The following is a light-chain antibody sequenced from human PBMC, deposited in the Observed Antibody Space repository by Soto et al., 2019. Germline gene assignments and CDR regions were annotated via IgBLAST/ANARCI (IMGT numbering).Light chain of an antibody. J-gene: IGLJ2*01. V-gene: IGLV1-47*01. CDR2: RND. CDR3: AVWDNSLNGVA. Sequence: QSVLTQTPSASGTPGQRITISCSGSNSNMGRNYVYWYQQVPGTAPKLLMYRNDVRPSGVPDRFTGSKSGTSASLAISGLRSEDETDYYCAVWDNSLNGVAFGGGTKVTVL. CDR1: NSNMGRNY.